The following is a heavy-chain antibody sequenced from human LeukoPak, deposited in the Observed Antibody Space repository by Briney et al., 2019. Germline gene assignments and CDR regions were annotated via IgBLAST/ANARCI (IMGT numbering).Heavy chain of an antibody. J-gene: IGHJ4*02. D-gene: IGHD6-13*01. CDR1: GFSFSNYA. V-gene: IGHV3-30*04. Sequence: PGRSLRLSCAASGFSFSNYAMHWVRQTPGEGLVWVAVISTDGRDKHYADSVKGRFTISRDNSKSTLYLQMNGLRAEDTAVYYCARDSAAAAVYYFDYWGQGTLVTVSS. CDR2: ISTDGRDK. CDR3: ARDSAAAAVYYFDY.